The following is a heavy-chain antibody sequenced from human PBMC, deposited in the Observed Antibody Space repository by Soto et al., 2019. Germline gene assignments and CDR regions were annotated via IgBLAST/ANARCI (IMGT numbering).Heavy chain of an antibody. CDR2: TRNKANSYTT. J-gene: IGHJ6*03. Sequence: GGSLRLSCAASGFIFSDHYMDWVRQAPGKGLEWVGRTRNKANSYTTEYAASVKGRFTISRDDSKNSLYLQMSSLRTDDTAVYFCARNSDHFYVDVWGQGTTVTVSS. V-gene: IGHV3-72*01. CDR3: ARNSDHFYVDV. CDR1: GFIFSDHY.